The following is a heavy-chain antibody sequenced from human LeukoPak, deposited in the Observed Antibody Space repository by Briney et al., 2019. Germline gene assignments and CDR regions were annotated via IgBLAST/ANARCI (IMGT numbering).Heavy chain of an antibody. CDR3: ASEIYGGNSKCCSFDI. D-gene: IGHD4-23*01. Sequence: SVKVSCKTSGFTFSNSAVQWVRQARGQRLEWIGWIGVARGNTNYAQKVQDRITITRDMPTSTAYMELRSLESEDTAVYYCASEIYGGNSKCCSFDIWGQGTIVTVSS. CDR1: GFTFSNSA. CDR2: IGVARGNT. V-gene: IGHV1-58*01. J-gene: IGHJ3*02.